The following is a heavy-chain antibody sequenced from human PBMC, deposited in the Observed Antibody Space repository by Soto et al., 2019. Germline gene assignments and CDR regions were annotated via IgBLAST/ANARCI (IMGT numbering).Heavy chain of an antibody. Sequence: PXVSLLLSCAASGFNFNSYTINWVRQAPGKRLEWLSSISSSGYIFSTDSVRGRFTISRDNAKNSVYLQINSLRAEGTAVYFCARDCSGGSCYPGMDVWGQGTTVTVSS. D-gene: IGHD2-15*01. CDR3: ARDCSGGSCYPGMDV. CDR1: GFNFNSYT. J-gene: IGHJ6*02. CDR2: ISSSGYI. V-gene: IGHV3-21*01.